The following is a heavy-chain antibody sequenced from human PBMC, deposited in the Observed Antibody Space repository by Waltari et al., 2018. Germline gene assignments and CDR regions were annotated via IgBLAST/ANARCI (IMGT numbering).Heavy chain of an antibody. Sequence: TWVGQSRQKGLGWIGQANGSGRTNCNPSYASRVTVSLATSKNLFSRKVTSATAADTAVYYCARDRGRGLYLDTWGPGTLVTVSP. CDR2: ANGSGRT. V-gene: IGHV4-4*02. J-gene: IGHJ5*02. CDR3: ARDRGRGLYLDT. D-gene: IGHD2-15*01.